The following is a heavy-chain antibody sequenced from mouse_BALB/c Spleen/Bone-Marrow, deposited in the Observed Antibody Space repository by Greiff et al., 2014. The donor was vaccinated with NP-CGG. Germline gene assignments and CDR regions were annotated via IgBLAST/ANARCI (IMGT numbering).Heavy chain of an antibody. D-gene: IGHD2-1*01. CDR1: GYSFTGYY. CDR3: ARGYGNYDYWYFDV. CDR2: INPYNGAT. V-gene: IGHV1-31*01. J-gene: IGHJ1*01. Sequence: EVQLQQSGPELVKPGASVKISCKASGYSFTGYYMHWVKQSHVKSLEWIGRINPYNGATSYNQNFKDKASLTVGKSSSTAYMELHSLTSEDSAVYYCARGYGNYDYWYFDVWGAGTTVTVSS.